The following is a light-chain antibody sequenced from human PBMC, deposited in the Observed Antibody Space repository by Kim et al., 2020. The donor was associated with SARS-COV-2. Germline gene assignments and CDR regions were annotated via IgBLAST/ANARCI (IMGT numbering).Light chain of an antibody. CDR3: SRSYV. Sequence: QSALTQPASVSGSPGQSITISCTGTSSDVGAYNYVSWYQLHPGKAPELMVFDVSERPSGISNRFSGSKSGNTASLTITGLQAEDEADYATSRSYVFG. CDR1: SSDVGAYNY. V-gene: IGLV2-14*01. CDR2: DVS. J-gene: IGLJ1*01.